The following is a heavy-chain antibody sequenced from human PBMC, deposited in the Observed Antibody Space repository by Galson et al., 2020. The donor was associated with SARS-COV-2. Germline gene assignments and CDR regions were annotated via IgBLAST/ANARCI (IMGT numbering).Heavy chain of an antibody. CDR2: IYYSGSI. D-gene: IGHD2-2*02. CDR1: SGSISSYY. CDR3: ARGNCTTTNWYTSPFAC. V-gene: IGHV4-59*01. J-gene: IGHJ4*02. Sequence: ASETLSLTCTVSSGSISSYYWSWIRQPPGKGLEWIGYIYYSGSINYNPSLKGRVTMSVDTSKNQFSLNLSSVTAADTAVYYCARGNCTTTNWYTSPFACWGPGTLVSGSS.